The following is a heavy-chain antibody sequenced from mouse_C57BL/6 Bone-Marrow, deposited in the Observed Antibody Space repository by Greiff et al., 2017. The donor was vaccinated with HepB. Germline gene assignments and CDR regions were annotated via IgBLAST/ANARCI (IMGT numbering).Heavy chain of an antibody. V-gene: IGHV1-72*01. J-gene: IGHJ2*01. D-gene: IGHD1-1*01. CDR1: GYTFTSYW. CDR2: IDPTIGGT. CDR3: ARGAEITTVGPYFDY. Sequence: VQLQQPGAELVKPGASVKLSCKASGYTFTSYWMHWVKQRPGRGLEWIGRIDPTIGGTKYNEKFKSKATLTVDKPSSTAYMQLSSLTSEDSAVYYCARGAEITTVGPYFDYWGQGTTLTVSS.